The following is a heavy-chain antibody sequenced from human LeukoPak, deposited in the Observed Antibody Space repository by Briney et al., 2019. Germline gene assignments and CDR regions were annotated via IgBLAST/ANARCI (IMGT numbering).Heavy chain of an antibody. D-gene: IGHD5-24*01. CDR2: VNPNSGGT. V-gene: IGHV1-2*02. J-gene: IGHJ4*02. CDR1: GYTFTGYY. Sequence: ASVKVSCKASGYTFTGYYMHWVRQPPGQGLEWMGWVNPNSGGTNYAQKFQGRVTMTRDTSISTVYMELSRLRSDDTAVYYCARNVEMATIDYWGQGTLVTVSS. CDR3: ARNVEMATIDY.